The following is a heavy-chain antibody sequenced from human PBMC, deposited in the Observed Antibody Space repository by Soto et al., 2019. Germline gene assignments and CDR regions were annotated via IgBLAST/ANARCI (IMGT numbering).Heavy chain of an antibody. CDR1: GGSIISGGYY. J-gene: IGHJ4*02. V-gene: IGHV4-31*03. CDR2: IYYSGST. Sequence: PSETLSLTCTVSGGSIISGGYYWIWIRQHPGKGLEWIGYIYYSGSTYYNPSLKSRVTISVDTSKNQFSLKLSSVTAADTAVYYCARVGMTLAAAGTGYFDYWGQGTLVTVSS. CDR3: ARVGMTLAAAGTGYFDY. D-gene: IGHD6-13*01.